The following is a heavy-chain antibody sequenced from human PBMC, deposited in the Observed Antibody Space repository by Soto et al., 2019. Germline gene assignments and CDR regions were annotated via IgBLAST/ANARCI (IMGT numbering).Heavy chain of an antibody. J-gene: IGHJ4*02. CDR3: AGGPATVRFFADGSGGSCFTNRFDF. V-gene: IGHV4-34*01. Sequence: ETLSLTCAVGGGSLSGYYCCWIRQPPGKGLEWSGEINHSGSTNYNPSLKSRVTISVDTSKNQFSLKLSSVTAAAKAVDYCAGGPATVRFFADGSGGSCFTNRFDFWGQRTLVTVSS. CDR1: GGSLSGYY. D-gene: IGHD2-15*01. CDR2: INHSGST.